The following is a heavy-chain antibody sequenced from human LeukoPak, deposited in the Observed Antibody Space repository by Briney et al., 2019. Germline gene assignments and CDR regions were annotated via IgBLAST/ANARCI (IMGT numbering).Heavy chain of an antibody. CDR2: IKSKTDGGTT. V-gene: IGHV3-15*01. CDR3: TTGHYGFWSGYHRYYFDY. CDR1: GFTFSNAW. D-gene: IGHD3-3*01. Sequence: PGGSLRLSCAASGFTFSNAWMSWVRQAPGKGLEWVGRIKSKTDGGTTDYAAPVKGRFTISRDDSKNTLYLQMNSLKTEDTAVYYCTTGHYGFWSGYHRYYFDYWGQGTLVTVSS. J-gene: IGHJ4*02.